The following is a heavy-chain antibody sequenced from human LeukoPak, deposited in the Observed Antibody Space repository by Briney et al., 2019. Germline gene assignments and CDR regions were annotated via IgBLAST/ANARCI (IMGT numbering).Heavy chain of an antibody. J-gene: IGHJ5*02. D-gene: IGHD6-13*01. CDR3: ARHVARIAAAGTVWWFDP. CDR2: FYYSGNT. Sequence: PSETLPLTCSVSGDSISSSKYYWGWVRQPPGKGLESIGGFYYSGNTYHTPSLKSRVTVSVDTAKNQFSLKMTSVTAADTAVYYCARHVARIAAAGTVWWFDPWGQGTLVTVSS. V-gene: IGHV4-39*01. CDR1: GDSISSSKYY.